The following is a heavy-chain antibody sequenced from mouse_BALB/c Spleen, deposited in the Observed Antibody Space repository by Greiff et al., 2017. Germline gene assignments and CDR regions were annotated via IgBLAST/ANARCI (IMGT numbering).Heavy chain of an antibody. J-gene: IGHJ4*01. CDR2: ISSGGSYT. D-gene: IGHD1-1*01. Sequence: DVQLVESGGDLVKPGGSLKLSCAASGFTFSSYGMSWVRQTPDKRLEWVATISSGGSYTYYPDSVKGRFTISRDNAKNTLYLQMSSLKSEDTAMYYCARQRSSSYYAMDYWGQGTSVTVSS. CDR1: GFTFSSYG. CDR3: ARQRSSSYYAMDY. V-gene: IGHV5-6*01.